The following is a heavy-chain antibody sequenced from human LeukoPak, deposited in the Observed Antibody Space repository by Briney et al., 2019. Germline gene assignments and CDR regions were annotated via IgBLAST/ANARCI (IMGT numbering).Heavy chain of an antibody. D-gene: IGHD6-6*01. V-gene: IGHV3-33*01. J-gene: IGHJ4*02. CDR1: GFTFSSYG. Sequence: GGSLRLSCAASGFTFSSYGMHWVRQAPGKGLEWVAVIWYDGSNKYYADSVKGRFTISRDNSKNTLYLQMNSLRAEDTAVYYCARGGEYRSSLPFDYWGQGTLVTVSS. CDR2: IWYDGSNK. CDR3: ARGGEYRSSLPFDY.